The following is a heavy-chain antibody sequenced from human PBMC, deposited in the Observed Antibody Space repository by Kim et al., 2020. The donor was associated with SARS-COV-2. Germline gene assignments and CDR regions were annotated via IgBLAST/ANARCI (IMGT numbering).Heavy chain of an antibody. CDR3: TRGPGTTLAFWDAFD. D-gene: IGHD1-1*01. Sequence: GGSLRLSCGASGFTFSDSAMHWVRRASGKGLEWVGRIRSKVNGYATAYSASVRDRFTISRDDSRNTAYLQMNSLKTEDTAVYYCTRGPGTTLAFWDAFD. J-gene: IGHJ3*02. V-gene: IGHV3-73*01. CDR1: GFTFSDSA. CDR2: IRSKVNGYAT.